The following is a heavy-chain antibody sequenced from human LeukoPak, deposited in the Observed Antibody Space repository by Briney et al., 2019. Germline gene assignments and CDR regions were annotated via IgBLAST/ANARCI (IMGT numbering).Heavy chain of an antibody. D-gene: IGHD2-15*01. CDR1: GFTFSSYA. Sequence: GGSLRLSCAASGFTFSSYAMHWVRQAPGKGLEWVALISYDGSINDYADSVKGRFAISRDNSKNTLYLQMNSLRAEDTAVYYCAKGPKVGVVAATHDAFDIWGQGTMVTVSS. CDR3: AKGPKVGVVAATHDAFDI. V-gene: IGHV3-30*09. J-gene: IGHJ3*02. CDR2: ISYDGSIN.